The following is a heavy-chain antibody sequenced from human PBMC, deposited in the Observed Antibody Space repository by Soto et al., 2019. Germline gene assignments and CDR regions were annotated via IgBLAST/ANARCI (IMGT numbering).Heavy chain of an antibody. Sequence: SVKVSCKASGYTFTFRYLHWVRQAPGQALEWMGWITPFKSDTNYAQKFQDRVTITRDRSVSTAYMELSNLRSDDTAMYYCARSPFAGSDAFDIWGQGTMVT. CDR3: ARSPFAGSDAFDI. CDR1: GYTFTFRY. V-gene: IGHV1-45*02. J-gene: IGHJ3*02. D-gene: IGHD1-1*01. CDR2: ITPFKSDT.